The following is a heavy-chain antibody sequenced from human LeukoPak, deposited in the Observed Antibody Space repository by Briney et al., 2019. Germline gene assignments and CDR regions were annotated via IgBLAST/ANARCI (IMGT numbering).Heavy chain of an antibody. Sequence: GGSLRLSCAASGCTFSSYSMNWVRQAPGKGLEWVSSISSSSSYIYYADSVKGRFTISRDNAKNSLYLQMNSLRAEDTAVYYCARDGVTGPSYYFDYWGQGTLVTVSS. CDR3: ARDGVTGPSYYFDY. CDR2: ISSSSSYI. V-gene: IGHV3-21*01. CDR1: GCTFSSYS. D-gene: IGHD7-27*01. J-gene: IGHJ4*02.